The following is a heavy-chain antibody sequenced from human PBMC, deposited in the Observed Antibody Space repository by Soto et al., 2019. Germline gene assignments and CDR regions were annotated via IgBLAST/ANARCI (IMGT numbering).Heavy chain of an antibody. V-gene: IGHV4-59*01. Sequence: SETLSLTCTVSGGSISSYYWSWIRQPPGKGLEWIGYIYYSGSTNYNPSLKSRVTISVDTSKNQFSLKLSSVTAADTAVYYCARYPYGNDFRWFDPWGQGTLVTVSS. D-gene: IGHD3-3*01. CDR3: ARYPYGNDFRWFDP. CDR2: IYYSGST. CDR1: GGSISSYY. J-gene: IGHJ5*02.